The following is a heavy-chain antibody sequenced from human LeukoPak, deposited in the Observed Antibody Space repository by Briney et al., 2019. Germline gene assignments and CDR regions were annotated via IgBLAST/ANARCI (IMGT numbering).Heavy chain of an antibody. CDR3: ARSTFGEPLGY. J-gene: IGHJ4*02. CDR1: GFTVSSNY. Sequence: PGGSLRLSCAASGFTVSSNYMSWVRQAPGKGLEWVSVIYSGGSTYYADSVKGRFTISRDNSKNTLYLQMNSLRAEDTAVYYCARSTFGEPLGYWGQGTLVTVSS. D-gene: IGHD3-10*01. CDR2: IYSGGST. V-gene: IGHV3-53*01.